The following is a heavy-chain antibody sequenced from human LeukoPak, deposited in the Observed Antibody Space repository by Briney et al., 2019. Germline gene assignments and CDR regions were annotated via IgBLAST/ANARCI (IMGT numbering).Heavy chain of an antibody. Sequence: SETLSLTCTVSGGSISSSSYYWGWIRQPPGKGLEWIGSIYYSGSYYYNPSLKSRVTISVDTSRNQFSLKLSSVPAADTAVYYCARQRRYYNWFDPWGQGTLVTVSS. D-gene: IGHD5-18*01. J-gene: IGHJ5*02. CDR1: GGSISSSSYY. CDR2: IYYSGSY. CDR3: ARQRRYYNWFDP. V-gene: IGHV4-39*01.